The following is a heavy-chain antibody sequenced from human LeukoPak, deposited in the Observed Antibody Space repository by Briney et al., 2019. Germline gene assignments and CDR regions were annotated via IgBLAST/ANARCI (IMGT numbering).Heavy chain of an antibody. J-gene: IGHJ4*02. D-gene: IGHD3-3*01. CDR3: ARVGPYYDFSRYYFDY. CDR2: INPNSGGT. Sequence: ASVKVSCKASGYTFTGYYMHWVRQAPGQGPEWMGWINPNSGGTNYAQKFQGRVTMTRDTSISTAYMELSRLRSDDTAVYYCARVGPYYDFSRYYFDYWGQGTLVTVSS. V-gene: IGHV1-2*02. CDR1: GYTFTGYY.